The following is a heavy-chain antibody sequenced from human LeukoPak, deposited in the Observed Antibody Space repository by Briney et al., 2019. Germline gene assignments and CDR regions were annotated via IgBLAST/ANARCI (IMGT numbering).Heavy chain of an antibody. CDR3: ARAYSGYEAFDY. D-gene: IGHD5-12*01. J-gene: IGHJ4*02. CDR2: INPNSGGT. CDR1: GYTFTGYY. V-gene: IGHV1-2*02. Sequence: ASVKVSCTASGYTFTGYYIHWVRQAPGQGLERIGWINPNSGGTNYAQKFQGRVTMTRDTSITYMELSRLRADDTALYYCARAYSGYEAFDYWGQGTLVTVSS.